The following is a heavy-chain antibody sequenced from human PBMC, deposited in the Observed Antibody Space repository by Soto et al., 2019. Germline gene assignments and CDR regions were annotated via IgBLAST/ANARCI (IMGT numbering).Heavy chain of an antibody. D-gene: IGHD6-13*01. Sequence: SETLSLTCTVSGGSISSYYWSWIRQPPGKGLEWIGYIYYSGSTNYAQKFRGRVTLARDTSTSTVYMDLSSLRSEDTAMYYCARDLAAGDFWGQGTLVTVSS. CDR2: IYYSGST. V-gene: IGHV4-59*01. CDR1: GGSISSYY. J-gene: IGHJ4*02. CDR3: ARDLAAGDF.